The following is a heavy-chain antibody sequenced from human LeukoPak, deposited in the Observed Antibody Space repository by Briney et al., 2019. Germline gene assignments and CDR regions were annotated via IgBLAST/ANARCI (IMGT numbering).Heavy chain of an antibody. CDR2: ISSSGSTI. J-gene: IGHJ4*02. CDR3: ARRRVTVVRGVDITSYYFDF. V-gene: IGHV3-11*04. CDR1: GFTFSDYY. Sequence: PGGSLRLSCAASGFTFSDYYMSWIRQAPGKGLEWVSYISSSGSTIYYADSVKGRFTISRDNAKNSLCLQMNSLRAEDTAVYYCARRRVTVVRGVDITSYYFDFWGQGTQVTVSS. D-gene: IGHD3-10*01.